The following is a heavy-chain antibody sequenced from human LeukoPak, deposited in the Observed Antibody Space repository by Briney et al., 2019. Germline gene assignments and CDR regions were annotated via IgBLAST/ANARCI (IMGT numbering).Heavy chain of an antibody. Sequence: SETLSLTCTVSGGSISSSSYYWGWIRQPPGKGLVWTGSIYYSRSTYYNPSLKHRLTIPVDTSKNQFSLKLNSVTAADPAVYYCARAYYYDSSGYYYAGFNWFDPWGQGTLVTVSS. CDR2: IYYSRST. CDR3: ARAYYYDSSGYYYAGFNWFDP. V-gene: IGHV4-39*07. D-gene: IGHD3-22*01. J-gene: IGHJ5*02. CDR1: GGSISSSSYY.